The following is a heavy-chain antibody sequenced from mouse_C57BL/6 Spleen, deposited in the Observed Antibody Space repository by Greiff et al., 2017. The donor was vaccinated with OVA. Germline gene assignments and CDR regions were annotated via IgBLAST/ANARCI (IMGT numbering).Heavy chain of an antibody. CDR2: ISSGSSTI. J-gene: IGHJ4*01. CDR3: ARRATEAMDY. V-gene: IGHV5-17*01. Sequence: EVKVEESGGGLVKPGGSLKLSCAASGFTFSDYGMHWVRQAPEKGLEWVAYISSGSSTIYYADTVKGRFTISRDNAKNTLFLQMTSLRSEDTAMYYCARRATEAMDYWGQGTSVTVSS. D-gene: IGHD3-1*01. CDR1: GFTFSDYG.